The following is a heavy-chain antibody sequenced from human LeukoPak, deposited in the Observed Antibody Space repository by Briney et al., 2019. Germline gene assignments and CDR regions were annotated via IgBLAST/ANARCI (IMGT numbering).Heavy chain of an antibody. V-gene: IGHV1-69*05. CDR3: ARLMVRGVTNAYFDY. J-gene: IGHJ4*02. CDR2: IIPIFGTA. CDR1: GGTFSSYA. Sequence: GASVKVSCKASGGTFSSYAISWVRQAPGQGLEWMGGIIPIFGTANYAQKFQGRVTITTDESTSTAYMELSSLRSEDTAVYYCARLMVRGVTNAYFDYWGQGTLVTVSS. D-gene: IGHD3-10*01.